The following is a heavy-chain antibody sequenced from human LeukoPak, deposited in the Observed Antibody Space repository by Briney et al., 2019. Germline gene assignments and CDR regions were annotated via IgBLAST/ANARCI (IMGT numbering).Heavy chain of an antibody. CDR1: GYTFTGYY. V-gene: IGHV1-2*02. CDR2: INPNSGGT. CDR3: ARVSPGSSSGYFQH. J-gene: IGHJ1*01. D-gene: IGHD6-6*01. Sequence: ASVKVSCKASGYTFTGYYMHWVRQAPGQGLEWMGWINPNSGGTNYAQKFQGRVTMTRDTSISTAYMELSRLRSDDTAVYYCARVSPGSSSGYFQHWGQGTLVTVSS.